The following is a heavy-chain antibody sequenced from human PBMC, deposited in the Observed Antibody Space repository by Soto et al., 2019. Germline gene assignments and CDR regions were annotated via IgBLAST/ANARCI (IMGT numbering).Heavy chain of an antibody. CDR1: GFTFSSYG. Sequence: GGSLRLSCAASGFTFSSYGMHWVRQAPGKGLEWVAVISYDGSNKYYADSVKGRFTISRDNSKNTLYLQMNSLRAEDTAVYYCAKPLDYFDYWAREPWSPSPQ. J-gene: IGHJ4*02. D-gene: IGHD1-1*01. CDR2: ISYDGSNK. CDR3: AKPLDYFDY. V-gene: IGHV3-30*18.